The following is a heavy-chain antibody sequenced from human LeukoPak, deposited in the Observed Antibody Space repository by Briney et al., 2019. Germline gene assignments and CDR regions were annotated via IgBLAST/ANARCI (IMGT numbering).Heavy chain of an antibody. J-gene: IGHJ4*02. CDR2: INPNSGGT. CDR3: ARRGDYGAD. D-gene: IGHD4-17*01. V-gene: IGHV1-2*02. CDR1: AYTFTDSV. Sequence: ASVKVSCKASAYTFTDSVLHWVRQAPAQGLEWMGCINPNSGGTNYAQNFQGRVTLTRDTSISTAYMELTRLRSDDTAVYYCARRGDYGADWGQGTLVTVSS.